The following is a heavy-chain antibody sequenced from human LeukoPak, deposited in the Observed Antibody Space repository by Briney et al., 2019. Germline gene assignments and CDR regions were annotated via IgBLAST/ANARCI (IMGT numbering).Heavy chain of an antibody. CDR1: GGSISSGDYY. CDR3: ARLVVVVAATGRWYYFDY. J-gene: IGHJ4*02. D-gene: IGHD2-15*01. Sequence: PSQTLSLTCTVSGGSISSGDYYWSWIRQPPGKGLEWIGYIYYSGSTYYNPSLKSRVTISVDTSKNQFSLKLSSVTAADTVVYYCARLVVVVAATGRWYYFDYWGQGTLVTVSS. CDR2: IYYSGST. V-gene: IGHV4-30-4*01.